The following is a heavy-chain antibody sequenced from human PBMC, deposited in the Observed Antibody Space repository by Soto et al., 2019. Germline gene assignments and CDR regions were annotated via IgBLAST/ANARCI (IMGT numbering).Heavy chain of an antibody. CDR3: ATLNSFGSDY. CDR2: IYSDGSVA. CDR1: GFTFSNYW. J-gene: IGHJ4*02. V-gene: IGHV3-74*01. D-gene: IGHD5-18*01. Sequence: GGSLRLSCAASGFTFSNYWMHWVRQGPGKGLVWVARIYSDGSVATYADSVKGRFTISRDNAKSTLYLQMNSLRAEDTAVYYCATLNSFGSDYWGRGTLVTVSS.